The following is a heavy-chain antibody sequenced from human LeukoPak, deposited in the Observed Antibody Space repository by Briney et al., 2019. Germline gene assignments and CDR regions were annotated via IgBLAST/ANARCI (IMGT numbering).Heavy chain of an antibody. CDR2: IFTTGST. Sequence: SETLSLTCTVSGGSISTYYWSWIRQSAGNGLEWLGRIFTTGSTNYNPSLKSRVTMSLDTSKNQFSLKLSSVTAADTAVYYCARERSTNWFDPWGQGTLVTVSS. CDR3: ARERSTNWFDP. V-gene: IGHV4-4*07. CDR1: GGSISTYY. J-gene: IGHJ5*02.